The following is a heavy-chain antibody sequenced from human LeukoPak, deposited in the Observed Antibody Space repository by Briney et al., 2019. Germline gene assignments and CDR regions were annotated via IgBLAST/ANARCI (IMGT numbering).Heavy chain of an antibody. CDR3: ARVPRRGERFDP. Sequence: GASVKVSCKASGYTFTSYYMHWVRQAPGQGLEWMGLINPSGGSTNHAQKFQGRVTMTRDMSTNTVYMELSSLRSEDTAVYYCARVPRRGERFDPWGQGTLVTVSS. D-gene: IGHD3-10*01. V-gene: IGHV1-46*01. CDR1: GYTFTSYY. J-gene: IGHJ5*02. CDR2: INPSGGST.